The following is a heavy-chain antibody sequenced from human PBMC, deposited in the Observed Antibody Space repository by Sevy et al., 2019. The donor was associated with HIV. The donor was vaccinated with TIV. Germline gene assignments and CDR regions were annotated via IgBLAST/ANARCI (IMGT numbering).Heavy chain of an antibody. CDR3: TRDAGYSTGWYPSDY. V-gene: IGHV3-30-3*01. J-gene: IGHJ4*02. CDR1: GFSVSTHA. CDR2: ISYDGSSK. D-gene: IGHD6-19*01. Sequence: GGSLRLSCAASGFSVSTHAMHWVRQAPGKGLEWVALISYDGSSKYYADYVKGRLTISRDNSKNTLYLQMSSLRPDDTAVYYCTRDAGYSTGWYPSDYWGQGTLVTVSS.